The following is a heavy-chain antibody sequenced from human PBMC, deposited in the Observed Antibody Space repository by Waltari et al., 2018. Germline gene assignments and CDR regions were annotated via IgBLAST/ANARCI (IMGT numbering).Heavy chain of an antibody. J-gene: IGHJ4*02. CDR3: GRYSSSKSFDY. CDR1: GVSISSGGYS. V-gene: IGHV4-31*03. Sequence: QVQLQESGPGLVKPSLTLYLTCTVSGVSISSGGYSRSLIRQHPGTGLTWIGYSYDSGTTYSTPPFKCRVIISLDRLKNPFSLKLSSVTAPASAVYYCGRYSSSKSFDYWGQGTLVTVSS. D-gene: IGHD6-6*01. CDR2: SYDSGTT.